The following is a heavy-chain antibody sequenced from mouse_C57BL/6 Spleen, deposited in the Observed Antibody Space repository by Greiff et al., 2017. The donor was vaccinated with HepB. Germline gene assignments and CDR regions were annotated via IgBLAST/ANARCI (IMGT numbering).Heavy chain of an antibody. J-gene: IGHJ2*01. V-gene: IGHV1-54*01. D-gene: IGHD1-1*01. Sequence: QVQLKQSGAELVRPGTSVKVSCKASGYAFTNYLIEWVKQRPGQGLEWIGVINPGSGGTNYNEKFKGKATLTADKSSSTAYMQLSSLTSEDSAVYVCARVYYGSSSHFDYWGQGTTLTVSS. CDR3: ARVYYGSSSHFDY. CDR1: GYAFTNYL. CDR2: INPGSGGT.